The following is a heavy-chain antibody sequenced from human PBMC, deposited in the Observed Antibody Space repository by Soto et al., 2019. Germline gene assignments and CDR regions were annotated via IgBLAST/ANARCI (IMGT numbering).Heavy chain of an antibody. D-gene: IGHD5-12*01. J-gene: IGHJ4*02. CDR3: ARGGGYSAYDFDS. CDR2: MNPDSGNT. CDR1: GYTFTSYD. V-gene: IGHV1-8*01. Sequence: ASVKVSCKTSGYTFTSYDINWVRQATGQGLEWMGWMNPDSGNTGYAQKFQGRVAMTRNTSISTAYMELSRLRSEDTAIYYCARGGGYSAYDFDSWGRGTLVTVSS.